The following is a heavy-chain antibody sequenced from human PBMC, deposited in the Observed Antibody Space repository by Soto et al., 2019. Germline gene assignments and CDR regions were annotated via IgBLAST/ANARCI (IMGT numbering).Heavy chain of an antibody. CDR3: ARDLKFRDGNISHLDS. CDR2: IIPIIGTP. CDR1: GGTFNNHV. J-gene: IGHJ4*02. Sequence: QVHLVQSGAEVKKPGSSVKVACKASGGTFNNHVFNWVRQAPGQGLEWMGGIIPIIGTPNHAQRFQGTVTISAVNSTRTVSLELRRLRSHHTAVYYCARDLKFRDGNISHLDSWGQGTPVTVSS. D-gene: IGHD3-3*02. V-gene: IGHV1-69*06.